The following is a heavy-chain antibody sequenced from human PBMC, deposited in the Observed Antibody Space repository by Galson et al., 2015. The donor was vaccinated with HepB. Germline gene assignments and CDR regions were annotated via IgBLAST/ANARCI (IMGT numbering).Heavy chain of an antibody. CDR1: GYTFTSYG. V-gene: IGHV1-18*01. CDR2: ISAYNGNT. D-gene: IGHD3-10*02. Sequence: SVKVSCKASGYTFTSYGISWVRQAPGQGLEWMGWISAYNGNTNYAQKLQGRVTMTTDTSTSTAYMELRSLRSDDTAVYYCAREGYYVVGGARSFDPWGQGTLVTVSS. J-gene: IGHJ5*02. CDR3: AREGYYVVGGARSFDP.